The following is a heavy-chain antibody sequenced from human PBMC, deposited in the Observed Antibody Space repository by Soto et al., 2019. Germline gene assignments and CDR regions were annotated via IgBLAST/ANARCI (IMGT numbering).Heavy chain of an antibody. CDR1: GFTFSDHY. J-gene: IGHJ4*02. Sequence: LRLSCAASGFTFSDHYMSWIRQAPGKGLEWIGYSSNSGSFTRYADSVKGRFSISRDNAKNSLFLQINSLRGDDTAIYYCVRSGDNYNLLDYWGQGTPVTVSS. CDR2: SSNSGSFT. D-gene: IGHD1-1*01. V-gene: IGHV3-11*06. CDR3: VRSGDNYNLLDY.